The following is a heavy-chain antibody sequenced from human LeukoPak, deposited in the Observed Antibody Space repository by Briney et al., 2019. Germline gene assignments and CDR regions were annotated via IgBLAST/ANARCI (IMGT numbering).Heavy chain of an antibody. D-gene: IGHD6-19*01. V-gene: IGHV3-23*01. CDR3: ARKSAVAEFFDY. Sequence: GGSLRLSCAASGFTFSSYAMRWVRQAPGKGLEWVSFISSSGGSTYYADSVRGRFTSSRDNSKNTLYLQMNSLRVEDTAVYYCARKSAVAEFFDYWGQGTLVTVSS. J-gene: IGHJ4*02. CDR2: ISSSGGST. CDR1: GFTFSSYA.